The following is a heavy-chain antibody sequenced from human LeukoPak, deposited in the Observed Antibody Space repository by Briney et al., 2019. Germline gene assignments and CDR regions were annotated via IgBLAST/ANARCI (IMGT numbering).Heavy chain of an antibody. CDR3: ARARMATTSFDP. Sequence: GGSLRLSCATSGFTFSSHDMNWVRQAPGKGLEWVSSITGSSKSIDYADSVKGRFAISRDNAKNSLFLQMDSLRVEDTAVYYCARARMATTSFDPWGQGTLVTVSS. V-gene: IGHV3-21*01. CDR2: ITGSSKSI. CDR1: GFTFSSHD. J-gene: IGHJ5*02. D-gene: IGHD5-24*01.